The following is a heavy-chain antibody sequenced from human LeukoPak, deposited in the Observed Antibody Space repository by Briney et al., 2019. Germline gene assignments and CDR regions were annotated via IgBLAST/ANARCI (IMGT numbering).Heavy chain of an antibody. J-gene: IGHJ3*02. CDR3: ARGSRGSNDAFDI. V-gene: IGHV3-66*01. CDR1: GFTVSSNY. Sequence: GGSLRLSCAASGFTVSSNYMSWVRQAPGKGLEWVSVIYSGGSTYYADSVKGRFTISRDNSKNTLYLQMNSLRAEDTAVYYCARGSRGSNDAFDIWGQGTVVTVSS. CDR2: IYSGGST. D-gene: IGHD3-16*01.